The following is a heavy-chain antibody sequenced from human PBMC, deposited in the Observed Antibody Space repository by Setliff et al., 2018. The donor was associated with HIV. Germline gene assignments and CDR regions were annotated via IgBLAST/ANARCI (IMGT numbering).Heavy chain of an antibody. CDR1: GFTFSTST. D-gene: IGHD3-3*01. CDR2: ISSGSTYI. J-gene: IGHJ4*02. CDR3: ARDVSWRVRTYIDY. Sequence: TGGSLRLSCAASGFTFSTSTINWVRQAPGMGLEWVSSISSGSTYIYYVDSVKGRFTISRDNAKNSLYLQMNSLTAEDTAVYYCARDVSWRVRTYIDYWGQGALVTVSS. V-gene: IGHV3-21*01.